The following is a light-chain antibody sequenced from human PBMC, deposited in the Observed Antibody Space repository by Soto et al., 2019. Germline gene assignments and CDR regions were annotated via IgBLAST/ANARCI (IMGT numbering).Light chain of an antibody. Sequence: EIVLTQSPATLSVSPGETATLSGRASQSVSGNLAGYQQKPGQAPRLLIYGASTRATGIPARFSGSRSGTEFTLTISSLQSEDFAVYYCQQYNNWPPVTFGPGTKLDLK. CDR2: GAS. CDR3: QQYNNWPPVT. CDR1: QSVSGN. V-gene: IGKV3-15*01. J-gene: IGKJ3*01.